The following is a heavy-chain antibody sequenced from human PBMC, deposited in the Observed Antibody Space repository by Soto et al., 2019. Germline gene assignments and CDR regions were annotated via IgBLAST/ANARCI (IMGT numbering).Heavy chain of an antibody. J-gene: IGHJ4*02. Sequence: SATLSLTCTFTGSSISSYYWSWIRQPPGKGLEWIGYIYYSGSTNYNPSLKSRVTISVDTSKNQLSLKLSSVTAADTAVYYWARDLAAAGAFDYWGQGTLVIVYS. V-gene: IGHV4-59*01. D-gene: IGHD6-13*01. CDR2: IYYSGST. CDR3: ARDLAAAGAFDY. CDR1: GSSISSYY.